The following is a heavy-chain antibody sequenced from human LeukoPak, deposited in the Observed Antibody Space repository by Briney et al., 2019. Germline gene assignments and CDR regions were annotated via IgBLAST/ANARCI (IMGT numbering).Heavy chain of an antibody. J-gene: IGHJ6*02. V-gene: IGHV1-69*04. CDR1: GGTFSYYA. D-gene: IGHD3-3*01. CDR2: IIPILGIT. Sequence: GSSVKVSCKASGGTFSYYAISWVRQAPGQGLEWMGRIIPILGITNYAQKFQGRVTITADKSTSTAYMELSSLRSEDTAVYYCASGYYDFWSGYHRRYYYGMDVWGQGTTVTVSS. CDR3: ASGYYDFWSGYHRRYYYGMDV.